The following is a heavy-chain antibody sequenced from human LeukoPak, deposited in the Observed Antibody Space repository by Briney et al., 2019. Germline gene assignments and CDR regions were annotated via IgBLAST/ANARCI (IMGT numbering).Heavy chain of an antibody. D-gene: IGHD4-17*01. J-gene: IGHJ4*02. CDR1: GFTFSSYA. CDR3: AKDLLDYGDYVSFDY. Sequence: PGGSLRLSCAASGFTFSSYAMSWVRQAPGKGLEWVSAMSGSGGSTYYADSVKGRFTISRDNSKNTLYLQMNSLRAEDTAVYYCAKDLLDYGDYVSFDYWGQGTLVSVSS. V-gene: IGHV3-23*01. CDR2: MSGSGGST.